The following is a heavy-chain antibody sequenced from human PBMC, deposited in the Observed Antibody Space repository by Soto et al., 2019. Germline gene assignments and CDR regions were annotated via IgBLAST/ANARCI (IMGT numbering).Heavy chain of an antibody. CDR2: IHHSGDD. V-gene: IGHV4-4*02. J-gene: IGHJ4*02. CDR1: GASISNDSW. CDR3: AELKFGKFGTY. D-gene: IGHD3-10*01. Sequence: PSETLSLTCAVSGASISNDSWWSWVRQPPGKGLEWIAEIHHSGDDNYTPSLQSRAIISLDKSRNQFSLKLMSVTAADTAVYYCAELKFGKFGTYWGQGIPVTVSS.